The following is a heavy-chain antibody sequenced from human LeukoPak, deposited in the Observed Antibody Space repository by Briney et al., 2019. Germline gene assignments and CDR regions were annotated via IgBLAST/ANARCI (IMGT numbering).Heavy chain of an antibody. CDR2: VHPGDPDT. CDR1: GYSFTNYW. J-gene: IGHJ3*02. D-gene: IGHD6-19*01. Sequence: KTGGSLRLSCKGSGYSFTNYWIGWVRQMPGKGLEWMGIVHPGDPDTRNNPSFQGQVTISADKSINTAYLQWSSLKASDTAIYYCARRAQWGSVAAFDIWGQGTMVTVSS. V-gene: IGHV5-51*01. CDR3: ARRAQWGSVAAFDI.